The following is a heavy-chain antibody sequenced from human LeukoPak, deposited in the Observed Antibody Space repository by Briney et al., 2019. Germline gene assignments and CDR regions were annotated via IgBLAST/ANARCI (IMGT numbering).Heavy chain of an antibody. CDR2: IIPIFGTA. Sequence: ASVKVSCKASGGTFSSYATSWVRQAPGQGLEWMGGIIPIFGTANYAQKFQGRVTITADESTSTAYMELSSLRSEDTAVYYCARDNSVRDEAWWFNPWGQGTLVTVSS. J-gene: IGHJ5*02. D-gene: IGHD5-24*01. CDR3: ARDNSVRDEAWWFNP. V-gene: IGHV1-69*13. CDR1: GGTFSSYA.